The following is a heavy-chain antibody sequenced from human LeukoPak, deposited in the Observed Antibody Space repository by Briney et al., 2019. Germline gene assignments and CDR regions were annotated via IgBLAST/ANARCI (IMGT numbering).Heavy chain of an antibody. D-gene: IGHD3-3*01. V-gene: IGHV3-23*01. CDR1: GFTFNTCA. J-gene: IGHJ4*02. Sequence: GGSLRLSCEAPGFTFNTCAMSWVRQAPGKGLEWVSAISESGSGTYYADSVKGRFTISRDNSKNTLYLQMNSLRVDDTALYYCAKGVFGVNRAFDYWGQGTLVTVSS. CDR2: ISESGSGT. CDR3: AKGVFGVNRAFDY.